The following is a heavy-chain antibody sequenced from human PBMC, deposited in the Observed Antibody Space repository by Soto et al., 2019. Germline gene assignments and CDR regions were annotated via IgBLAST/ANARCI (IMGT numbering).Heavy chain of an antibody. D-gene: IGHD3-10*01. Sequence: QVQLVESGGGVVQPGRSLRLSCAASGFTFSSYGMHWVRQAPGKGLEWVAVISYDGSNKYYADSVKGRFTISRDNSKNTLYLQINSLRAEDTAVYYCAKDRDLLGFSGFDYWGQGTLVTVSS. J-gene: IGHJ4*02. V-gene: IGHV3-30*18. CDR2: ISYDGSNK. CDR3: AKDRDLLGFSGFDY. CDR1: GFTFSSYG.